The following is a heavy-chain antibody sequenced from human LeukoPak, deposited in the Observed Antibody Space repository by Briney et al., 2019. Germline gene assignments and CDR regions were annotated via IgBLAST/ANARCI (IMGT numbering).Heavy chain of an antibody. J-gene: IGHJ3*02. CDR2: IYTSGST. V-gene: IGHV4-4*07. D-gene: IGHD5-18*01. CDR3: ARVVDTAMVPRPWVFDI. CDR1: GGSISSYY. Sequence: SETLSLTCTVSGGSISSYYWGWIRQPAGKGLEWIGRIYTSGSTNYNPSLKSRVTMSVDTSKNQFSLKLSSVTAADTAVYYCARVVDTAMVPRPWVFDIWGQGTMVTVSS.